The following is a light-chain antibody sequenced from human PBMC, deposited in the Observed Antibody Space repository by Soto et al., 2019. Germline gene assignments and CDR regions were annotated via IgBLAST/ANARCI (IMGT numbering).Light chain of an antibody. J-gene: IGLJ3*02. CDR1: GSNVGGNY. CDR2: SND. V-gene: IGLV1-47*01. CDR3: AEWDDTLSGVV. Sequence: QSVLTQPPSASGTHGQRVTISCSGSGSNVGGNYVYWYQQLPGTAPKLLIYSNDQRPSGVPDRISGSKSGTSASLAISGRRSVDEAEYYCAEWDDTLSGVVFGGGTKLTVL.